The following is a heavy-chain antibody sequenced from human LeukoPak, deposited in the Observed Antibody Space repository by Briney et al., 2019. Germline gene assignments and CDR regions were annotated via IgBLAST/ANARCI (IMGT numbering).Heavy chain of an antibody. CDR1: GYTFTNYN. V-gene: IGHV1-8*01. J-gene: IGHJ4*02. CDR2: MNPNSGNT. D-gene: IGHD2-21*02. CDR3: AISGGVTSDY. Sequence: GASVKVSCKASGYTFTNYNINWVRQATGQGLEWMGRMNPNSGNTGYAQKFQGRVSMTRNTSISTAYMELSSLRSEDTAVYYCAISGGVTSDYWGLGTLVTVSS.